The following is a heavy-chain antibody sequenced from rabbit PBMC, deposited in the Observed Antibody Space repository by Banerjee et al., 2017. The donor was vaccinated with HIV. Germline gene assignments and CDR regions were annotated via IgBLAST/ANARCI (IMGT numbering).Heavy chain of an antibody. J-gene: IGHJ4*01. CDR1: GFSFNSGYG. Sequence: QSLEESGGDLVKPGASLTLTCTASGFSFNSGYGMCWVRQAPGKGLEWIACIAAGSSGSTWYATWVSGRFTISRSTSLNTVDLKMTSLTAADTATYFCARAYSTGWGYFNLWGPGTLVTVS. CDR2: IAAGSSGST. D-gene: IGHD4-1*01. CDR3: ARAYSTGWGYFNL. V-gene: IGHV1S43*01.